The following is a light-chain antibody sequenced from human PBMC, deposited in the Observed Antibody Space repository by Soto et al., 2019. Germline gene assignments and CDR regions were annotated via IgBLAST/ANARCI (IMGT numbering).Light chain of an antibody. V-gene: IGKV3-11*01. CDR3: QQRYSWPLT. CDR2: DGS. J-gene: IGKJ4*01. Sequence: DIVLTQSPATLSLSPGERATLSCRASQSLNIYLAWYQQKPGQAPRLLIYDGSIRATGIPARFSGSGSGTDFTLTISSLEPEDFAVYYCQQRYSWPLTFGGGTEVEIK. CDR1: QSLNIY.